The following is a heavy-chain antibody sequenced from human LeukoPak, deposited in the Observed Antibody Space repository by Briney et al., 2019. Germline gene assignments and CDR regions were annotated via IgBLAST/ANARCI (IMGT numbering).Heavy chain of an antibody. CDR2: IYYSGST. Sequence: PSQTLSLTCTVSGGSISSGDYYWSWIRQPPGKGLEWIGYIYYSGSTYYNPSLKSRVTISVDTSKNQFSLKLSSVTAADTAVYYCARSIVGARADAFDIWGQGTMVTVSS. J-gene: IGHJ3*02. D-gene: IGHD1-26*01. CDR1: GGSISSGDYY. CDR3: ARSIVGARADAFDI. V-gene: IGHV4-30-4*01.